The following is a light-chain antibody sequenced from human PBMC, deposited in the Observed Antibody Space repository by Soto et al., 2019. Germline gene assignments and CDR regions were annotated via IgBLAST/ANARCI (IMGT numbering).Light chain of an antibody. CDR3: QQYYSYPPT. CDR1: QGISSY. CDR2: AAS. J-gene: IGKJ4*01. Sequence: AIRMTQSPSSLSASTGDRVTITCRASQGISSYLAWYQQKPGKAPKLLIYAASTLQSGVPSRFSGSGSGTDFTLTIICLQSEDFATYYCQQYYSYPPTFGGGTKVDIK. V-gene: IGKV1-8*01.